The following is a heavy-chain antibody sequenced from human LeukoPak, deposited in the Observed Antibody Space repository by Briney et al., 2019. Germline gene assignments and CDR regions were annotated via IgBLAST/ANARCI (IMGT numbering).Heavy chain of an antibody. D-gene: IGHD3-10*01. Sequence: GGSLRLSCAASGFTFSSYGMHWVRQAPGKGLEWVAVISYDGSNKYYADSVKGRFTISRDNSKNTLYLQMNSLRAEDTAVYFCARDRITMVRGLIIPDYWGQGTLVTVSS. J-gene: IGHJ4*02. V-gene: IGHV3-30*03. CDR1: GFTFSSYG. CDR2: ISYDGSNK. CDR3: ARDRITMVRGLIIPDY.